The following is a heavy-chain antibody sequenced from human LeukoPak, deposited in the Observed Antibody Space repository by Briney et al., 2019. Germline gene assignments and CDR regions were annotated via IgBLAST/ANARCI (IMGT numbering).Heavy chain of an antibody. D-gene: IGHD5-12*01. CDR2: INPNSGGT. CDR3: ASSSKNSGCDRDY. J-gene: IGHJ4*02. V-gene: IGHV1-2*02. Sequence: ASVKVSCKASGYTFTGYYMHWVRQAPGQGLEWMGWINPNSGGTNYAQKFQGRVTMTRDTSISTAYMELSRLRSDDTAVYYCASSSKNSGCDRDYWGQGTLVTVSS. CDR1: GYTFTGYY.